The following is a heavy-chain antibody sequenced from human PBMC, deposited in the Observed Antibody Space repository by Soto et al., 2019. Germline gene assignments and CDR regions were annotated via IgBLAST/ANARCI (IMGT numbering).Heavy chain of an antibody. V-gene: IGHV1-69*08. CDR1: GGTFNTYI. J-gene: IGHJ3*02. Sequence: QAQLVQSGAEVKKPGSSVKVSCKASGGTFNTYIISWVRQAPGQGLEWMGRIIPILGIANYAQNFQGRVTITADKSTSTVYMELSSLRSEDTAVYYCAREDYYGSGSYYNNDAFAIWGQGTMVTVSS. CDR2: IIPILGIA. CDR3: AREDYYGSGSYYNNDAFAI. D-gene: IGHD3-10*01.